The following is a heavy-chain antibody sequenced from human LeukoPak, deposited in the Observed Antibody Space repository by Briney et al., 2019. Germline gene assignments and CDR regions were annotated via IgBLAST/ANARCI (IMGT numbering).Heavy chain of an antibody. V-gene: IGHV6-1*01. CDR2: TYYRSKWYN. J-gene: IGHJ6*02. D-gene: IGHD2-15*01. CDR3: ARDRGRNWQVVVVAAVGSYYGMDV. Sequence: SQTLSLTCAISGDSVSSNSAAWNWIRQSPSRGLEWLGRTYYRSKWYNDYAVSVKSRITINPDTSKNQFSLQLNSVTPEDTAVYYCARDRGRNWQVVVVAAVGSYYGMDVWGQGTTVTVSS. CDR1: GDSVSSNSAA.